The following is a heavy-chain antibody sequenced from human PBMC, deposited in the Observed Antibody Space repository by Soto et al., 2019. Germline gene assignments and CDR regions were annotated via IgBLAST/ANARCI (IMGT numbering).Heavy chain of an antibody. CDR3: ARGEQYSGRIFDH. CDR2: TYYRSKWYY. D-gene: IGHD1-26*01. J-gene: IGHJ4*01. Sequence: SQTLSLTCAITGDSVSSNSAGWSWVRQSPSRGLEWLGRTYYRSKWYYEYAVSVRGRITINPDTSKNQYSPQLNSVTPEDTAVYFCARGEQYSGRIFDHWGQGTLVTVSS. V-gene: IGHV6-1*01. CDR1: GDSVSSNSAG.